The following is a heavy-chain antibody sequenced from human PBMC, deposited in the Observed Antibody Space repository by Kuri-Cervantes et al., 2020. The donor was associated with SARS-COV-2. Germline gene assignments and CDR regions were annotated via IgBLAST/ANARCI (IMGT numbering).Heavy chain of an antibody. CDR1: GFTFSSYS. D-gene: IGHD3-10*01. V-gene: IGHV3-48*01. CDR2: ISSSSSTI. Sequence: GESLKISCAASGFTFSSYSMNWVRQAPGKGLEWVSYISSSSSTIYYADSVKGRFTISRDNAKNSLYLQMNSLRAEDTAVYYCASLYYASGSNFWGQGTLVTVSS. CDR3: ASLYYASGSNF. J-gene: IGHJ4*02.